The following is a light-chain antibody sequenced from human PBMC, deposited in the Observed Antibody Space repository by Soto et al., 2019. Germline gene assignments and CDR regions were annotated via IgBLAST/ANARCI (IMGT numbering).Light chain of an antibody. CDR1: QGIRNA. V-gene: IGKV1-13*02. Sequence: QVNLSRSSLSAXVGDXVTIXXRASQGIRNALGWYQQKPGKATKLLIYNASTWESGVPSRLSGSGSGTEFTLTITSLQPDDFASYYCQQNKLWPETFGQGTEVDIK. CDR2: NAS. J-gene: IGKJ1*01. CDR3: QQNKLWPET.